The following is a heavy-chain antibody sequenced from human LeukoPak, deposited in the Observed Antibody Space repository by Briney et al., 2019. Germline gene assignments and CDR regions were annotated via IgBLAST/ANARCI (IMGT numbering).Heavy chain of an antibody. J-gene: IGHJ4*02. D-gene: IGHD6-13*01. V-gene: IGHV4-34*01. Sequence: KPSETLSLTCAVYGGSFSGYYWSWIRQPPGKGLEWIGEINHSGSTNYNPSLKSRVTISVDTPKNQFSLKLSSVTAADTAVYYCARGVQAAAGTYYFDYWGQGTLVTVSS. CDR2: INHSGST. CDR1: GGSFSGYY. CDR3: ARGVQAAAGTYYFDY.